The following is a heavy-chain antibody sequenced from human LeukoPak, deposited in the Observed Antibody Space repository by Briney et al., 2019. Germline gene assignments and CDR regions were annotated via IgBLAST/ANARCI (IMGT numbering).Heavy chain of an antibody. CDR3: VKDPIGRSSDWYDAY. D-gene: IGHD6-19*01. V-gene: IGHV3-23*01. Sequence: GGSLRLSCVVSGFTFSNYGMSWVRQAPGKGLEWVSVITGSGGTTYYAGSVKGRFTISRDNSKNTLYLQMNSLGAEDTAIYYCVKDPIGRSSDWYDAYWGQGTLVTVSS. CDR2: ITGSGGTT. J-gene: IGHJ4*02. CDR1: GFTFSNYG.